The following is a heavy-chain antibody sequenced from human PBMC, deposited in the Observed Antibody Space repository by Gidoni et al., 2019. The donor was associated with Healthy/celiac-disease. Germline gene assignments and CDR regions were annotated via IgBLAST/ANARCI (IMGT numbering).Heavy chain of an antibody. J-gene: IGHJ4*02. CDR2: INPNSGGT. Sequence: QVQLVQSGAEVKKPGASVKVSCKASGYTFTGYSMHWVRQAPGQGLEWMGWINPNSGGTNYAQKFQGRVTMTRDTSISTAYMELSRLRSDDTAVYYCARDFYGSGSYYTLGYWGQGTLVTVSS. D-gene: IGHD3-10*01. V-gene: IGHV1-2*02. CDR1: GYTFTGYS. CDR3: ARDFYGSGSYYTLGY.